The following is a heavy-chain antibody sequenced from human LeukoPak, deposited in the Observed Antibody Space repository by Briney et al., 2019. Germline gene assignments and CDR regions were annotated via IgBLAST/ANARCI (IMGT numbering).Heavy chain of an antibody. CDR2: ISRESSEI. V-gene: IGHV3-48*03. CDR1: GFIFSRYE. D-gene: IGHD2-15*01. J-gene: IGHJ4*02. Sequence: PGGSLRLSCVGSGFIFSRYEMNWVRQPPGKGLEWISFISRESSEIHYAASVEGRFTISRDNAKNTLYLQMTSLRDDDTAVYYCAKGGSQGDCSAGTCCGYYWSQGTLVTVSS. CDR3: AKGGSQGDCSAGTCCGYY.